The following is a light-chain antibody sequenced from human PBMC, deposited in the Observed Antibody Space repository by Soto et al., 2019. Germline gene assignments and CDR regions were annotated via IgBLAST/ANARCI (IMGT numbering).Light chain of an antibody. CDR2: AAS. CDR3: QKYKRAPLT. Sequence: DIQMTQSPSSLSAAVGDRVTITCRASQGISNYLAWYQQKPGKVPKLLVYAASTLQSGVPSRFSCSGSGTVFTLIICSLQPEDVATYYFQKYKRAPLTFGGGTKVEIK. J-gene: IGKJ4*01. V-gene: IGKV1-27*01. CDR1: QGISNY.